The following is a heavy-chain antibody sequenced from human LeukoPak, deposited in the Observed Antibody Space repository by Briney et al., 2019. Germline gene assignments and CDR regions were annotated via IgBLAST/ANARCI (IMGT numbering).Heavy chain of an antibody. CDR3: GRGVVTETYYYYMDV. V-gene: IGHV4-4*07. J-gene: IGHJ6*03. CDR2: IYTSGST. CDR1: GGFISSYY. Sequence: SETLSLTCTVSGGFISSYYWSWIRQPAGKGLEWIGRIYTSGSTNYNPSLKSRVTMSVDTSKNQFSLKLSSVTAADTAVYYCGRGVVTETYYYYMDVWGKGTTVTVSS. D-gene: IGHD4-23*01.